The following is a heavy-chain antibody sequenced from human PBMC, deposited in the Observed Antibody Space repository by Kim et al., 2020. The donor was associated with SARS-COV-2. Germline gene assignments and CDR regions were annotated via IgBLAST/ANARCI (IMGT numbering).Heavy chain of an antibody. CDR2: IYYIGST. V-gene: IGHV4-39*01. CDR3: ARRVVEILWFGGSNGM. CDR1: GGSISSSSYY. J-gene: IGHJ6*01. Sequence: SETLSLTCTVSGGSISSSSYYWGWIRQPPGKGLEWIGSIYYIGSTYYNPSLKSRVTISADTSKNQFSLKLSSVTAADTAVYFCARRVVEILWFGGSNGM. D-gene: IGHD3-10*01.